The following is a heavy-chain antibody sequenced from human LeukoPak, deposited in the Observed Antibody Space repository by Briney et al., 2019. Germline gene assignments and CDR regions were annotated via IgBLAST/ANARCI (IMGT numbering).Heavy chain of an antibody. CDR1: GYTFTSYG. D-gene: IGHD3-9*01. V-gene: IGHV1-18*01. J-gene: IGHJ6*02. CDR3: ARDSYYDILTGYYPWAYYYYGMDV. Sequence: ASVKVSCKASGYTFTSYGISWVRQAPGQGLEWMGWISAYNGNTNYAQKLQGRVTMTTDTSTSTAYMELRSLRSDDTAVYYCARDSYYDILTGYYPWAYYYYGMDVWGQGTTVIVSS. CDR2: ISAYNGNT.